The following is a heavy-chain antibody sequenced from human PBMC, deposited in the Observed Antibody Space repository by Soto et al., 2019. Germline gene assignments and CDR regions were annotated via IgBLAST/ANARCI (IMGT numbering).Heavy chain of an antibody. D-gene: IGHD3-22*01. V-gene: IGHV1-18*01. J-gene: IGHJ6*02. CDR1: GYTFTSYG. Sequence: GASVKVSCKASGYTFTSYGISWVRQAPGQGLEWMGWISAYNGNTNYAQKLQGRVTMTTDTSTSTAYMELRSLRSDDTAVYYCARGGRHYISGYYLPFSGMDVWGQGTTVTVSS. CDR2: ISAYNGNT. CDR3: ARGGRHYISGYYLPFSGMDV.